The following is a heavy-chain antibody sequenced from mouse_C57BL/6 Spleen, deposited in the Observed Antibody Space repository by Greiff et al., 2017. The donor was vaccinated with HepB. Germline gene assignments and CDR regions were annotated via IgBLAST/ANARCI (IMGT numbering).Heavy chain of an antibody. CDR1: GFTFSDYG. V-gene: IGHV5-17*01. CDR3: ARGDNFYYAMDY. D-gene: IGHD3-3*01. Sequence: EVKLMESGGGLVKPGGSLKLSCAASGFTFSDYGMHWVRQAPEKGLEWVAYISSGSSTIYYADTVKGRFTISRDNAKNTLFLQMTRLRSEDTAMYYCARGDNFYYAMDYWGQGTSVTVSS. J-gene: IGHJ4*01. CDR2: ISSGSSTI.